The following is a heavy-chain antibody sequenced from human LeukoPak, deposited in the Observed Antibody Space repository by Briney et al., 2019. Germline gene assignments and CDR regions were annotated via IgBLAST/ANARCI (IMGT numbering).Heavy chain of an antibody. V-gene: IGHV1-2*02. CDR2: INPNSGDT. CDR3: ARVNGEWEPLEY. Sequence: ASVKVSCKASGYTFTGYYMHWVRQAPGQGLEWMGWINPNSGDTDYAEKFQGRVTMTRDTSISTAYMELSRLTSDDTAVYYCARVNGEWEPLEYWGQGTLVTISS. D-gene: IGHD1-26*01. CDR1: GYTFTGYY. J-gene: IGHJ4*02.